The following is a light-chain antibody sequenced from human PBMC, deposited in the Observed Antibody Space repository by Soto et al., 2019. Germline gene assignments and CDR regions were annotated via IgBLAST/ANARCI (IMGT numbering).Light chain of an antibody. J-gene: IGKJ4*01. V-gene: IGKV3-15*01. CDR3: LQCNNWPPLT. CDR2: GAS. Sequence: EIVMTQSPATLSVSQGERATLSSRASQSVSSNLAWYQQKPGQAHRLLIYGASTRVTGIPARFSGSGSGTEFTLTISSLQSEDFAVSYCLQCNNWPPLTFGGGTKVDIK. CDR1: QSVSSN.